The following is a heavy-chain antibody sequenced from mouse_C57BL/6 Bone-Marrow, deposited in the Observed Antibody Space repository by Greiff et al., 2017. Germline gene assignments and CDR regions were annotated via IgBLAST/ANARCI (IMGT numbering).Heavy chain of an antibody. CDR3: ASNGFAY. CDR2: IDPSDSYT. J-gene: IGHJ3*01. Sequence: QVQLQQPGAELVRPGTSVKLSCKASGYTFTSYWMHWVKQRPGQGLEWIGVIDPSDSYTNYNQKFKGKATLTVDTSSSTAYMQLSSLTSEDSAVYYCASNGFAYGGQGTLVTVSA. CDR1: GYTFTSYW. V-gene: IGHV1-59*01.